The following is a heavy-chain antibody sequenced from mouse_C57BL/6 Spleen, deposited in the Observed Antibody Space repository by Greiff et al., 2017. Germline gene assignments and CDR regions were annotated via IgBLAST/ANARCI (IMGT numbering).Heavy chain of an antibody. CDR3: ARDPLTPFDF. CDR2: INPGSGGT. Sequence: QVQLLQSGAELVRPGTSVKVSCKASGYAFTNYLIEWVKQRPGQGLEWIGVINPGSGGTNYNEKFKGKVTLTADKSSSTAYMQLSSLTSEDSAVYFCARDPLTPFDFWGTGTSVTVSS. V-gene: IGHV1-54*01. J-gene: IGHJ1*03. CDR1: GYAFTNYL.